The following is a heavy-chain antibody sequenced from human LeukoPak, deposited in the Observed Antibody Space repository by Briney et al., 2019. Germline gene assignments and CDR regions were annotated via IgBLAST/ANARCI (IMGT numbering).Heavy chain of an antibody. J-gene: IGHJ4*02. V-gene: IGHV3-23*01. CDR1: GFTFSSYA. D-gene: IGHD2-15*01. CDR2: TSGSGDSA. Sequence: GSLRLSCAASGFTFSSYAMTWVRQAPGKGLEWVSATSGSGDSAFYADSVKGRFTISRDNSKKTLYLQMNSLRAEDTAAYYCAKTRGYCSGGSCYSDYWGQGTLVTVSS. CDR3: AKTRGYCSGGSCYSDY.